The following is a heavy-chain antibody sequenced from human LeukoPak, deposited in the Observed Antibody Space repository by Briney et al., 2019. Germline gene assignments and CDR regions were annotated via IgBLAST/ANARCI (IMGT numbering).Heavy chain of an antibody. V-gene: IGHV4-4*07. D-gene: IGHD3-3*01. CDR3: ARRYGENTIFGVVPKDAVDI. J-gene: IGHJ3*02. Sequence: PSETLSLTCTVSGGSINGYFWTWIRQPAGKGLEWIGRIYTSGGTIYNPSLKGRVTMSVDTSKNQLSLELTSMTVADTAVYYCARRYGENTIFGVVPKDAVDIWGQGTMVTVSS. CDR1: GGSINGYF. CDR2: IYTSGGT.